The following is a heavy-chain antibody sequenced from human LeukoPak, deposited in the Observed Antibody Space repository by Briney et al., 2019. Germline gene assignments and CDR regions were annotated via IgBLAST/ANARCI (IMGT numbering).Heavy chain of an antibody. Sequence: ASVKVSCKASGYTFTSYGISWVRQAPGQGLEWMGRISAYNGNTNYAQKLQGRVTMTTDTSTSTAYMELRSLRSDDTAVYYCARVRAARRERNWFDPWGQGTLVTVSS. D-gene: IGHD6-6*01. CDR2: ISAYNGNT. CDR3: ARVRAARRERNWFDP. V-gene: IGHV1-18*01. CDR1: GYTFTSYG. J-gene: IGHJ5*02.